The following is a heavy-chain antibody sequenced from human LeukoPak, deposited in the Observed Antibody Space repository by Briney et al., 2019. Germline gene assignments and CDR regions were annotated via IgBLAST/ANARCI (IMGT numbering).Heavy chain of an antibody. CDR3: ARGSDSGAHFDY. CDR2: ISSSSSYI. Sequence: PGGSLRLSCAASGFTFSRYSMNWVRQAPGKGLEGVSSISSSSSYIYYADSVKGRLTISRDNAKNSLYLQMNSLRAEDTAVYYCARGSDSGAHFDYWGQGTLVTVSS. D-gene: IGHD2-15*01. J-gene: IGHJ4*02. V-gene: IGHV3-21*01. CDR1: GFTFSRYS.